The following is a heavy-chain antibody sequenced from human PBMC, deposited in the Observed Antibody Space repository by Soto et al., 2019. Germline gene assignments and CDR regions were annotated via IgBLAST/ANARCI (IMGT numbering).Heavy chain of an antibody. J-gene: IGHJ4*02. CDR3: AATYYYDTSGYGTPHFDY. CDR1: GYSFTSYW. D-gene: IGHD3-22*01. V-gene: IGHV5-51*01. CDR2: IYPGDSDT. Sequence: GESLKISCKGSGYSFTSYWIGWVRQMPGKGLEWMGIIYPGDSDTRYSPSFQGQVTISADKSISTAYLQWSSLKASDTAMYYCAATYYYDTSGYGTPHFDYWGQGTLVTVSS.